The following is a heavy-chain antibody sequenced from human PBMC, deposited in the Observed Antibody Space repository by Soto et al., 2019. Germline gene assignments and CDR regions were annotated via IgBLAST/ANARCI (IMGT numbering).Heavy chain of an antibody. Sequence: GSLRLSCAASGFTFSSYGMHWVRQAPGKGLEWVAVIWYDGSNKYYADSVKGRFTISRDNSKNTLYLQMNSLRAEDTAVYYCARAKPTGFWEPKPIDYWGQGTLVTVSS. CDR1: GFTFSSYG. J-gene: IGHJ4*02. CDR2: IWYDGSNK. V-gene: IGHV3-33*01. CDR3: ARAKPTGFWEPKPIDY. D-gene: IGHD3-3*01.